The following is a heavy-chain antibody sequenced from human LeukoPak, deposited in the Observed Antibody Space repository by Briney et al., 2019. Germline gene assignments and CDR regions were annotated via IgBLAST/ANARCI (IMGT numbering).Heavy chain of an antibody. V-gene: IGHV4-30-4*08. CDR1: GGSISSSSYY. J-gene: IGHJ3*02. CDR2: IYYSGST. CDR3: ARAETDYGDYSGFDI. D-gene: IGHD4-17*01. Sequence: SETLSLTCTVSGGSISSSSYYWGWIRQPPGKGLEWIGYIYYSGSTYYNPSLKSRVTISVDTSKNQFSLKLSSVTAADTAVYYCARAETDYGDYSGFDIWGQGTMVTVSS.